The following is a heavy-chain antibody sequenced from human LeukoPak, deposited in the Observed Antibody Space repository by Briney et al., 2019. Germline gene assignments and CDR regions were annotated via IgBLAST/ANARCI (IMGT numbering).Heavy chain of an antibody. Sequence: ASVKVSCKASGYTFTSYYMHWVRQAPGQGLEWMGIINPSGGSTSYAQKFQGRVTMTRDTSTSTVYMELSSLRSEDTAVYYCARGSGWLITGMTFADYWGQGTLVTVSS. CDR2: INPSGGST. J-gene: IGHJ4*02. CDR3: ARGSGWLITGMTFADY. D-gene: IGHD1-20*01. CDR1: GYTFTSYY. V-gene: IGHV1-46*01.